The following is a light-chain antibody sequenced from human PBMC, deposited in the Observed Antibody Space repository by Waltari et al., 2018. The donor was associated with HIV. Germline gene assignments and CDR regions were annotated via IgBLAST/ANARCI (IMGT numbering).Light chain of an antibody. CDR1: FGEVSRGIS. Sequence: QTVVTQAPSLSVSPGGTVTRTCGLTFGEVSRGISPSWYQQTPGQPPRALIYSSKTRSSGVPDRFSGSILGDKAALTITGAQADDESDYYCSLYLDSGVSVFGGGTRLSV. CDR3: SLYLDSGVSV. J-gene: IGLJ3*02. CDR2: SSK. V-gene: IGLV8-61*01.